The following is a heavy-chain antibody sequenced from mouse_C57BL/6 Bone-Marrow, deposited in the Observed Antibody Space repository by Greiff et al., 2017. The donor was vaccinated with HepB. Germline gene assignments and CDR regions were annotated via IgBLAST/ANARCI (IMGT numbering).Heavy chain of an antibody. D-gene: IGHD2-14*01. J-gene: IGHJ4*01. Sequence: QVQLQQPGAELVKPGASVKMSCKASGYTFTSYWITWVKQRPGQGLEWIGDIYPGSGSTNYNEKFKCKATLTVDTSSSTAYMQLSSMTSEDSAVYYWAREEYDGDYYAMDYWGQGTSVTVSS. V-gene: IGHV1-55*01. CDR3: AREEYDGDYYAMDY. CDR1: GYTFTSYW. CDR2: IYPGSGST.